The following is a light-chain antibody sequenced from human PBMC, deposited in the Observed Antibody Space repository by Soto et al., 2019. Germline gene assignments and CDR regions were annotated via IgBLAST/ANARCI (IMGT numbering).Light chain of an antibody. CDR3: ATWDSSLSAGL. CDR2: END. CDR1: SSNTGNNY. V-gene: IGLV1-51*02. J-gene: IGLJ1*01. Sequence: QSVLPQPPSVSAAPGQKVTISCSGSSSNTGNNYVSWYQQLPGAAPKLLIYENDKRPSGIPDRFSGSKSGTSATLGITGHQTGDEADYYCATWDSSLSAGLFGTGTKVT.